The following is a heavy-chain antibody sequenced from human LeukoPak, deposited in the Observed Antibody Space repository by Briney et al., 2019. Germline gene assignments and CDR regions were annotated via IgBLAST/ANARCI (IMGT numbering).Heavy chain of an antibody. J-gene: IGHJ4*02. Sequence: SETLSLTCTVSGGSISSYYWNWIRRPPGKGLEWSGYIDYSGTTNYNPSLKSRVSMSVDTSKNQFSLKLSSVTAADTAVYYCARDVTRFGGVFFDYWGQGTLVTVSS. D-gene: IGHD3-16*01. CDR1: GGSISSYY. V-gene: IGHV4-59*01. CDR3: ARDVTRFGGVFFDY. CDR2: IDYSGTT.